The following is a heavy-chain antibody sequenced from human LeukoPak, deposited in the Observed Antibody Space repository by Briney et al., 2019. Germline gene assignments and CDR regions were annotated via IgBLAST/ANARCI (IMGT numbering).Heavy chain of an antibody. D-gene: IGHD2-2*02. V-gene: IGHV3-7*01. Sequence: GGSLRLSCAASGFTFSTYWMTWVRQAPGKGLEWVANMKRDGSEVYYANSVKGHFTISRDNAKNSLYLQMNSLRAEDTAVYYCARYTEYYFDYWGQGTLVTVSS. J-gene: IGHJ4*02. CDR3: ARYTEYYFDY. CDR1: GFTFSTYW. CDR2: MKRDGSEV.